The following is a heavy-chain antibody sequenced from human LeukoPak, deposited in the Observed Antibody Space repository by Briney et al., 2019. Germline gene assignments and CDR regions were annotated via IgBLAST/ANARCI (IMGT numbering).Heavy chain of an antibody. D-gene: IGHD2-2*01. CDR1: GFTFSSYA. Sequence: PGGSLRLSCAASGFTFSSYAMSWVRQAPGKGLEWVAVISYDGSNKYYADSVKGRFTISRDNSKNTLYLQMNSLRAEDTAVYYCAKDSVVVPAAMVYWGQGTLVTVSS. J-gene: IGHJ4*02. CDR3: AKDSVVVPAAMVY. V-gene: IGHV3-30*18. CDR2: ISYDGSNK.